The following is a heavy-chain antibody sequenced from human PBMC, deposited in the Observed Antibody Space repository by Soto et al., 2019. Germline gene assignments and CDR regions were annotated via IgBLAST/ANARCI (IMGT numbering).Heavy chain of an antibody. CDR1: GGTFRTYT. V-gene: IGHV1-69*02. D-gene: IGHD2-2*01. CDR3: ERAGPVVVPDAKRVTYNWFDP. Sequence: QVQLVQSGAEVRKPGSSVKVSCKASGGTFRTYTINWVRQAPGQGLEWMGTIIPILGITNYAQKFQGRVTITDDKSPSTAYRALSSLRPEDTPVYYCERAGPVVVPDAKRVTYNWFDPWGQGTLVIVSS. CDR2: IIPILGIT. J-gene: IGHJ5*02.